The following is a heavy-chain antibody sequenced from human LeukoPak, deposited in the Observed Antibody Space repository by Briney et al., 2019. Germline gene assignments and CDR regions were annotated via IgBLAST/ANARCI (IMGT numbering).Heavy chain of an antibody. J-gene: IGHJ4*02. D-gene: IGHD5-12*01. V-gene: IGHV1-18*01. CDR2: ISAYNGNT. CDR1: GYTFTSYG. CDR3: ARDSTAGLSGYDLDY. Sequence: GASVKVSCKASGYTFTSYGISWVRQAPGQGLEWMGWISAYNGNTNYAQKLQGRVTMTTDTSTSTAYMELRSLRSDGTAVYYCARDSTAGLSGYDLDYWGQGTLVTVSS.